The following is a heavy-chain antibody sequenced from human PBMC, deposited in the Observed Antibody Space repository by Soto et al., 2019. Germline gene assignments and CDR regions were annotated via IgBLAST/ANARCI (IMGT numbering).Heavy chain of an antibody. D-gene: IGHD6-13*01. V-gene: IGHV3-21*01. Sequence: EVQLVESGGGLVQPGGSLRLSCAASGFTFSSYSMNWVRQAPGKGLEWVSSISSSSSYIYYADSVKGRFTISRDNAKNSLYLQMNSLRAEDTAVYYCARDREQLVRGNWFDPWGQGTLVTVSS. CDR1: GFTFSSYS. CDR2: ISSSSSYI. J-gene: IGHJ5*02. CDR3: ARDREQLVRGNWFDP.